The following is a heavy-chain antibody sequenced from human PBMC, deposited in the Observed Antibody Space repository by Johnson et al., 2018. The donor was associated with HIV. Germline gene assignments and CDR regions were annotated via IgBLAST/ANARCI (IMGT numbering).Heavy chain of an antibody. D-gene: IGHD2-2*01. V-gene: IGHV3-11*04. CDR1: GFTFSDYY. CDR2: ISSSGSTI. CDR3: ARDASWDDAFDI. J-gene: IGHJ3*02. Sequence: QVQLVESGGGLVKPGGSLRLSCAASGFTFSDYYMSWIRQAPGQGLEWVSYISSSGSTIYYADSVKGLFTISRDKAKNSLYLQMNSLRAEDTAVYYCARDASWDDAFDIWGQGTMVTVSS.